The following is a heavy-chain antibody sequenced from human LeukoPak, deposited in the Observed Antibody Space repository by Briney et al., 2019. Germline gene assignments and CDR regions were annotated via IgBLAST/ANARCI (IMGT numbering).Heavy chain of an antibody. J-gene: IGHJ4*02. CDR2: IKSKTDGGTT. CDR3: TTDYYYDSSGYTIFDY. Sequence: GGSLRLSCAASGFTFSNAWMSWVRQAPGKGLEWVGRIKSKTDGGTTDYAAPVKGRFTISRDDSKNTLYLQMNSLKTEDTAVYYCTTDYYYDSSGYTIFDYWGQGTLVTVSS. V-gene: IGHV3-15*01. CDR1: GFTFSNAW. D-gene: IGHD3-22*01.